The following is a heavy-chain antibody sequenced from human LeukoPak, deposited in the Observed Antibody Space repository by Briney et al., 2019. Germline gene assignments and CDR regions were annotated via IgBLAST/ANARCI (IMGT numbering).Heavy chain of an antibody. CDR1: GYTFTSYY. CDR2: INPSGGST. CDR3: ARDGAVAGGFDY. J-gene: IGHJ4*02. D-gene: IGHD6-19*01. Sequence: ASVKVSCKASGYTFTSYYMHWVRQAPGQGLEWMGIINPSGGSTSYAQKFQGRVTMTRDTSTNTVYMELSSLRSEDTAVYYCARDGAVAGGFDYWGQGTLVTVSS. V-gene: IGHV1-46*01.